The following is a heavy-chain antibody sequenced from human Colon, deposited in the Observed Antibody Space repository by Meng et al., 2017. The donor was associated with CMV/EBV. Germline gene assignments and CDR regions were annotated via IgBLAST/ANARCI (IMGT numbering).Heavy chain of an antibody. V-gene: IGHV4-4*07. J-gene: IGHJ4*02. CDR3: ARAGARGVPVDL. D-gene: IGHD3-10*01. CDR1: GDSIKNYY. CDR2: IHYSGGT. Sequence: QGSAPKLVNPMETPSLTCLVSGDSIKNYYETWLRQPAGKGLEWLGRIHYSGGTDDNPSLKSRVTLSIDTSKNQLSLKIYSVTAADTAVYYCARAGARGVPVDLWGQGTLVTVSS.